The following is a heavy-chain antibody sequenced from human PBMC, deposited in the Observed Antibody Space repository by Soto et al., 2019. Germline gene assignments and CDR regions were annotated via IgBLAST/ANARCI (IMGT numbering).Heavy chain of an antibody. J-gene: IGHJ4*02. V-gene: IGHV3-74*01. CDR2: IDYDGTTT. Sequence: PGGSLRLSCAASGFAFDSYWMHWVRQVPGEGQVWVSRIDYDGTTTTYADSVKGRFTISRDNAKNTLYLQMNSLRAEDTAVYYCARGPRPSSAGTGAYWGQGTLVTVSS. CDR3: ARGPRPSSAGTGAY. D-gene: IGHD6-13*01. CDR1: GFAFDSYW.